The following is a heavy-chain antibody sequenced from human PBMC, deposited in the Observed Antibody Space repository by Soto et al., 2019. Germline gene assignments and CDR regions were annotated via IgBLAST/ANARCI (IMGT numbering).Heavy chain of an antibody. Sequence: PGASLRHSSTASGFTFSSYWMHRVRQGPGKGLVWVSRINSDGSSTSYADSVKGRFTISRDNAKNTLYLQMNSLRAEDTAVYYCARVASSSWYYFDYWGQGT. CDR1: GFTFSSYW. J-gene: IGHJ4*02. CDR3: ARVASSSWYYFDY. D-gene: IGHD6-13*01. V-gene: IGHV3-74*01. CDR2: INSDGSST.